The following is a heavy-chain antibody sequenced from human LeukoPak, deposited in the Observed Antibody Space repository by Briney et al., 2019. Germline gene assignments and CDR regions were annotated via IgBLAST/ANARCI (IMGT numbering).Heavy chain of an antibody. D-gene: IGHD2-15*01. CDR3: AKGSIVVVVAATNIDY. J-gene: IGHJ4*02. CDR2: ISSGGSST. CDR1: GFTFSGYY. V-gene: IGHV3-11*01. Sequence: PGGSLRLSCAASGFTFSGYYMNWIRQAPGKGLEWISYISSGGSSTYYADSVKGRFTISRDNAKKSMYLQMNSLRAEDTAVYYCAKGSIVVVVAATNIDYWGQGTLVTVSS.